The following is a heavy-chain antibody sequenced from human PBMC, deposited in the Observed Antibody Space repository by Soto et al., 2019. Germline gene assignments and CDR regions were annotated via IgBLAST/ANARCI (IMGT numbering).Heavy chain of an antibody. J-gene: IGHJ4*02. Sequence: GGSLRLSCAASGFTFSSYAMHWVRQAPGKGLEWVTLVSYDGSQKYYEDSVKGRFTISRDNSKNTLYLEMNSLRPDDTAVYYCAREVYDTSDHWRFDYWGQGTLVTVSS. CDR3: AREVYDTSDHWRFDY. V-gene: IGHV3-30-3*01. CDR2: VSYDGSQK. CDR1: GFTFSSYA. D-gene: IGHD3-22*01.